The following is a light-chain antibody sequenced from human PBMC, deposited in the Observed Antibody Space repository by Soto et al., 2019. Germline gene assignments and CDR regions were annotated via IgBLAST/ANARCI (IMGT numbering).Light chain of an antibody. V-gene: IGLV2-14*01. J-gene: IGLJ2*01. CDR1: SRDVGSYNY. CDR2: DVS. CDR3: SSYTTSSTHVV. Sequence: QSALTEPASVSGSPGQSITISCTGTSRDVGSYNYVSWYQQYPGKAPKLMIYDVSNRPSGVSYRFSGSTSGNTASLTISGLQAEDEAEYYCSSYTTSSTHVVFGGGTKLTVL.